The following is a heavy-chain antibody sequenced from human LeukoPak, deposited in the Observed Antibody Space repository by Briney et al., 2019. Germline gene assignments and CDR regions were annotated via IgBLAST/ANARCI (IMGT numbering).Heavy chain of an antibody. CDR2: ISGSGGST. Sequence: GSLRLSCAASGFTFSSYAMSWVRQAPGKGLEWVSAISGSGGSTYYADSVKGRFTISRDNSKNTLYLQMNSLRAEDTAVYYCAKVKLALTFFDYWGQGTLVTVSS. CDR1: GFTFSSYA. J-gene: IGHJ4*02. CDR3: AKVKLALTFFDY. V-gene: IGHV3-23*01. D-gene: IGHD3-9*01.